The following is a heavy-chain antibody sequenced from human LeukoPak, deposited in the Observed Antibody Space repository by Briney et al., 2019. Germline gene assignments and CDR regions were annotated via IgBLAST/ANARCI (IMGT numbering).Heavy chain of an antibody. CDR1: GFTFSSYS. V-gene: IGHV3-21*01. J-gene: IGHJ3*02. D-gene: IGHD3-22*01. Sequence: GGSLRLSCAASGFTFSSYSMNWVRQAPGKGLEWVSSISSSSSYIYYADSVKVRFTISRDNAKNSLYLQMNSLRAEDTAVYYCARGGLSSVVITYDAFDIWGQGTMVTVPS. CDR2: ISSSSSYI. CDR3: ARGGLSSVVITYDAFDI.